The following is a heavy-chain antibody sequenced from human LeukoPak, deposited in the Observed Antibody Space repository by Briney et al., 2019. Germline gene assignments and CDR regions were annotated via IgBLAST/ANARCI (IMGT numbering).Heavy chain of an antibody. CDR3: AKGPRASGWTYFDY. D-gene: IGHD6-19*01. CDR2: ISGSGGST. J-gene: IGHJ4*02. V-gene: IGHV3-23*01. CDR1: GFTFSSYA. Sequence: GGSLRLSCAASGFTFSSYAMSWVRQAPGKGLEWVSVISGSGGSTYSAESVKGRFTISRDNSKNTLYLQTNSLRVEDTAVYYCAKGPRASGWTYFDYWGQGTLVTVSS.